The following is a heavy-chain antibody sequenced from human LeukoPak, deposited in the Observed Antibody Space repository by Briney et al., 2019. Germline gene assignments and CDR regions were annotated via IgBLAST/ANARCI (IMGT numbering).Heavy chain of an antibody. J-gene: IGHJ5*02. D-gene: IGHD3-10*01. CDR2: INSDGSSS. CDR1: GFTFSSYW. Sequence: GGSLRLSCAASGFTFSSYWMHWVRQAPGKGLVWVSRINSDGSSSIYADSVKGRFTISRDNAKNTLYLQMNSLRAEDTAVYYCARHSPDYYGSGSYYNWFDPWGQGTLVTVSS. CDR3: ARHSPDYYGSGSYYNWFDP. V-gene: IGHV3-74*01.